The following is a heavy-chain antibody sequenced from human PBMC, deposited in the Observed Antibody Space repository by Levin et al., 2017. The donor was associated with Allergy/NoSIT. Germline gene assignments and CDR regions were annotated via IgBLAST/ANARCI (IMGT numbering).Heavy chain of an antibody. CDR2: ISAHNGNT. Sequence: GESLKISCKASGYTFTTYGVSWVRQAPGQGLEWVGWISAHNGNTQSAQKVQGRVTMTIDASTTTAYMELRSLTSDDTAVYYCTSAPGTNYWGQGTLVTVSS. V-gene: IGHV1-18*01. CDR3: TSAPGTNY. CDR1: GYTFTTYG. J-gene: IGHJ4*02. D-gene: IGHD6-13*01.